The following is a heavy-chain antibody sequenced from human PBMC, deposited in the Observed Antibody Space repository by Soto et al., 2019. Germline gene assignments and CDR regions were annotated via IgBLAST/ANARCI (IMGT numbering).Heavy chain of an antibody. V-gene: IGHV4-31*03. J-gene: IGHJ4*02. D-gene: IGHD3-22*01. CDR1: GGSISSVGYY. Sequence: PSETLSLTCTVSGGSISSVGYYWSWIRQHPGKGLEWIGYIYYSGSTYYNPSLKSRVTISVDTSKNQFSLKLSSVTAADTAVYYCASQYYYDSSGSQTFDYWGQGTQVTVSS. CDR3: ASQYYYDSSGSQTFDY. CDR2: IYYSGST.